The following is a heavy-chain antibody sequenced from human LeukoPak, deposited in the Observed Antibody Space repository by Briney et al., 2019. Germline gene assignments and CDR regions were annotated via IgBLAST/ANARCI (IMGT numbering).Heavy chain of an antibody. D-gene: IGHD6-19*01. Sequence: PGGSLRLSCAASGVSFSSSGMHWVRQAPGKGLEWVAFIRYDGSNKSYADSVKGRFTISRDNSKNTLYLQMNSLRAEDTAVYYCAKDPMIAVAGTFGFKNRNYYYYGMDVWGQGTTVTVSS. CDR2: IRYDGSNK. V-gene: IGHV3-30*02. CDR3: AKDPMIAVAGTFGFKNRNYYYYGMDV. J-gene: IGHJ6*02. CDR1: GVSFSSSG.